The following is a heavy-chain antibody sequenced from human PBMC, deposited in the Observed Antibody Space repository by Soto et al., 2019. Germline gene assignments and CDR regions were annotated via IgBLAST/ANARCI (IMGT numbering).Heavy chain of an antibody. CDR2: IIPILGIA. D-gene: IGHD3-9*01. J-gene: IGHJ5*02. CDR1: GGTFINYT. CDR3: ATELRYFDWLFPNNWFDP. V-gene: IGHV1-69*02. Sequence: QVQLVQSGAEVKKPGYSVKVSCKASGGTFINYTISWVRQAPGQGLEWMGRIIPILGIAHYAQKFQGRVTIPADKSTSTAYMELSSLRSEDTAVYYCATELRYFDWLFPNNWFDPWGQGTLVTVSS.